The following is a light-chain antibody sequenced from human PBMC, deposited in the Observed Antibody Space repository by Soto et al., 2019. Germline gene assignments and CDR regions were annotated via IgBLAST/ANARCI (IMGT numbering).Light chain of an antibody. CDR2: DAS. Sequence: EIVLTQSPATLSLSPGERATLSCRASQSISNKLGWYQQKPGQAPRLLISDASNRAAGIPGRFSGSGSGTDFTLTIVSLEPEHYAIYYCQQRSNAWTFGQGTKVEMK. J-gene: IGKJ1*01. CDR3: QQRSNAWT. CDR1: QSISNK. V-gene: IGKV3-11*01.